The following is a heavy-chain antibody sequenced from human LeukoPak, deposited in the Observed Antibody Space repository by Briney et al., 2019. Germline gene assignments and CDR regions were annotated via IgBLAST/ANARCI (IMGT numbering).Heavy chain of an antibody. CDR2: ISSSSSYI. J-gene: IGHJ3*02. D-gene: IGHD3-22*01. CDR3: ARSYDSSGYPDAFDI. Sequence: NPGGSLRLSCAASGFTFSSYSMNWVRQAPGKGLEWVSSISSSSSYIYYADSVKGRFTISRDNAKNSLYLQMNSLRAEDTAVYYCARSYDSSGYPDAFDIWGQGTMVTVSS. CDR1: GFTFSSYS. V-gene: IGHV3-21*01.